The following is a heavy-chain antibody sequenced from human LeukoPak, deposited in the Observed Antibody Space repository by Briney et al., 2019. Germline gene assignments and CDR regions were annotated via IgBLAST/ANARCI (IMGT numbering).Heavy chain of an antibody. V-gene: IGHV1-46*01. J-gene: IGHJ5*02. CDR3: ARDLRFDP. CDR2: INPSGGST. CDR1: RYTFTSYY. Sequence: ASVKASCEASRYTFTSYYMHWVRQAPRQGLEWMGIINPSGGSTSYAQKFQGRVTMTRDMSTSTVYMELSSLRSEDTAVYYCARDLRFDPWGQGTLVTVSS.